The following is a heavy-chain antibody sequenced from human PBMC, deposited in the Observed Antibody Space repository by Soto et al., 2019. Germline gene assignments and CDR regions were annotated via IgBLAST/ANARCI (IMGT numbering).Heavy chain of an antibody. Sequence: GESLKISCKGSGYSFTSYWTGWVRQMPGKGLEWMGIIYPGDSDTRYSPSFQGQVTISADKSISTAYLQWSSLKASDTAMYYCARARQYYYDSSGADYWGQGTLVTVSS. CDR1: GYSFTSYW. V-gene: IGHV5-51*01. CDR3: ARARQYYYDSSGADY. D-gene: IGHD3-22*01. CDR2: IYPGDSDT. J-gene: IGHJ4*02.